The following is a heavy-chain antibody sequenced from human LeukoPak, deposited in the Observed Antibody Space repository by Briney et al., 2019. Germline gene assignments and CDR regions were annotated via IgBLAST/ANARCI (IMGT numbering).Heavy chain of an antibody. CDR1: GFTVSSNY. D-gene: IGHD3-3*01. Sequence: GGSLRLSCAASGFTVSSNYMSWVRQAPGKGLEWVSVIYSGGSTYYADSVRGRFTISRDNSKNTLYLQMNSLRAEDTAVYYCARAPGVLYGMDVWGQGTTVTVSS. CDR2: IYSGGST. J-gene: IGHJ6*02. V-gene: IGHV3-66*01. CDR3: ARAPGVLYGMDV.